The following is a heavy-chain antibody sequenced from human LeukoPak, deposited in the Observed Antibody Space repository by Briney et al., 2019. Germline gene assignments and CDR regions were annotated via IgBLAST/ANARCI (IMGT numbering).Heavy chain of an antibody. D-gene: IGHD6-6*01. V-gene: IGHV2-5*01. CDR1: GFSLSTSGVG. J-gene: IGHJ4*02. Sequence: SGPTLVKPTQTLTLTCTFSGFSLSTSGVGVGWIRQPPGKALEWLALIYWNDDKRYSPSLKSRLTITKDTSKNQVVLTMTNMDPVDTATYYCAHRSIAARPVWYYFDYWGQGTLVTVSS. CDR2: IYWNDDK. CDR3: AHRSIAARPVWYYFDY.